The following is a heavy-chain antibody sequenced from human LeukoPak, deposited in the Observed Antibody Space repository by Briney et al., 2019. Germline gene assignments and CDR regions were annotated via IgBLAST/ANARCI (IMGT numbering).Heavy chain of an antibody. J-gene: IGHJ4*02. D-gene: IGHD4-11*01. V-gene: IGHV1-3*01. Sequence: KFQGRVTITRDTSASTAYMELSSLRTEDTAVYCCARGLGDYSTLSYWGQGTLVTVSS. CDR3: ARGLGDYSTLSY.